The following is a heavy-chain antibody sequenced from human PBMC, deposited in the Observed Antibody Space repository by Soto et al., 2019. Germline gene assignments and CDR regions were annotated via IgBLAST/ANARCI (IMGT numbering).Heavy chain of an antibody. V-gene: IGHV3-48*03. CDR1: GYTIGDYA. CDR2: MSSDGGAV. CDR3: ASIRETYYYALDV. Sequence: GGSLRLSCRVTGYTIGDYALSWVRQAPVKRLEGLSYMSSDGGAVYYADAVKGRCTISRDNDKNSLYLQMNSLRAEETAIYYCASIRETYYYALDVWGQGTTVTVSS. D-gene: IGHD1-26*01. J-gene: IGHJ6*02.